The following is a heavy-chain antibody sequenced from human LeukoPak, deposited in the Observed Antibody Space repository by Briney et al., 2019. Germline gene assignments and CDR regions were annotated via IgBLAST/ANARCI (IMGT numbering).Heavy chain of an antibody. CDR1: GGSFSGYY. Sequence: SETLSLTCAVYGGSFSGYYWSWIRQPPGKGLEWIGEINHSGSTNYNPSLKSRVTISVDTSKNQFSLKLSSVTAADTAMYYCARVKDPGGYYYYYYMDVWGKGTTVTVSS. CDR3: ARVKDPGGYYYYYYMDV. CDR2: INHSGST. D-gene: IGHD3-16*01. V-gene: IGHV4-34*01. J-gene: IGHJ6*03.